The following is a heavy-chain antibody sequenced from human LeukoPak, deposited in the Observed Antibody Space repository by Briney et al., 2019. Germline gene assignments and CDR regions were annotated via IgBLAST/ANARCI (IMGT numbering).Heavy chain of an antibody. CDR3: ARPVVTAMHYYFDY. V-gene: IGHV1-8*01. J-gene: IGHJ4*02. D-gene: IGHD2-21*02. CDR2: MNPNSGNT. Sequence: ASVKLSCKASGYTFTSYDINWVRHAPGQGLEWMGWMNPNSGNTGYAQKFQGRDTMTRNISISTAYMELSSLRSEGTAVYYCARPVVTAMHYYFDYWGQGTLVTVSS. CDR1: GYTFTSYD.